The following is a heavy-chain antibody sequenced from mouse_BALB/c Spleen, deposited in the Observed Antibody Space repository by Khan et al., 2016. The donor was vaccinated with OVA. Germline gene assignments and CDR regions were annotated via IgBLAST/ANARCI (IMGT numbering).Heavy chain of an antibody. Sequence: EVMLVESGGDLVKPGGSLKLSCAASGFTFSSYGMSWVRQTPDKRLEWVATISSGGDYTYYPDSVKGRFTISRDNATNTLYMQMSSLKSEDTAMYYCASHLTGSFAYWGQGTLVTVSA. D-gene: IGHD4-1*01. CDR1: GFTFSSYG. V-gene: IGHV5-6*01. CDR3: ASHLTGSFAY. CDR2: ISSGGDYT. J-gene: IGHJ3*01.